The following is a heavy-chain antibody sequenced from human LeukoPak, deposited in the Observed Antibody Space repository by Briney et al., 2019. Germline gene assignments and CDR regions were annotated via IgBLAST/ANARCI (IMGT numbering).Heavy chain of an antibody. D-gene: IGHD5-12*01. CDR1: GFTFSSFG. Sequence: GRSLRLSCAVSGFTFSSFGMHWVRQAPGKGLEWVTLISFDGSNKFYADSVKGRFTISRDNSKNTLYLQMNSLRAEDTAVYYCAKNLSGYSGCNWGQEPWSPSPQ. V-gene: IGHV3-30*18. J-gene: IGHJ4*01. CDR3: AKNLSGYSGCN. CDR2: ISFDGSNK.